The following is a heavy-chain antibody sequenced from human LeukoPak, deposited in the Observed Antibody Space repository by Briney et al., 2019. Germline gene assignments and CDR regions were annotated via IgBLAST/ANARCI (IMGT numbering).Heavy chain of an antibody. CDR1: GFTFSGSA. CDR2: IGSKANSYAT. D-gene: IGHD6-19*01. Sequence: GGSLRLSCAASGFTFSGSAMHWVRQASGKGLEWVGRIGSKANSYATAYAASVKGRFTISRDDSKNTAYLQMNSLKTEDTAVYYCTTLPYSSGWYVDYWGQGTLVTVSS. V-gene: IGHV3-73*01. J-gene: IGHJ4*02. CDR3: TTLPYSSGWYVDY.